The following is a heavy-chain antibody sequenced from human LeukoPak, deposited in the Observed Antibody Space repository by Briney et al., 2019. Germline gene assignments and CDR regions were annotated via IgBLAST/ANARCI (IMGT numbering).Heavy chain of an antibody. CDR3: AKGGGWDAFDI. CDR1: GGSISSSY. D-gene: IGHD6-19*01. Sequence: SETLSLTCTISGGSISSSYWSWIRQPPGKGLEWIGYTYNSGSTNYNPSLKSRVTISVDSSKNQFSLRLNSVTAADTAMYYCAKGGGWDAFDIWGQGTMVTVSS. J-gene: IGHJ3*02. CDR2: TYNSGST. V-gene: IGHV4-59*08.